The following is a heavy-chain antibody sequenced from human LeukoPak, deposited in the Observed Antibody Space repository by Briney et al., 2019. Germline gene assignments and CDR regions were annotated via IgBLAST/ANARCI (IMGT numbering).Heavy chain of an antibody. CDR2: ISYDGSNK. Sequence: GRSLRLSCAASGFTFSSYAMHWVRQAPGKGLEWVAVISYDGSNKYYADSVKGRFTISRDNSKNTLYLQMNSLRAEDTAVYYCARGKSGYCSGGSCRHYFDYWGQGTLVTVSS. CDR3: ARGKSGYCSGGSCRHYFDY. J-gene: IGHJ4*02. V-gene: IGHV3-30*04. CDR1: GFTFSSYA. D-gene: IGHD2-15*01.